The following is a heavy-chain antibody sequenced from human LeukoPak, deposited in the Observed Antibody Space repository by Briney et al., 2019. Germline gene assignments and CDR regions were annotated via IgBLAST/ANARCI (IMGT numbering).Heavy chain of an antibody. J-gene: IGHJ4*02. V-gene: IGHV4-34*01. CDR2: INHSGST. D-gene: IGHD3-22*01. CDR3: ARDGSPYYYDSGYFDY. CDR1: GGSFSGYY. Sequence: SETLSLTCAVYGGSFSGYYWSWIRQPPGKGLEWIGEINHSGSTNYNPSLKSRVTISVDTSKNQFSLKLSSVTAADTAVYYCARDGSPYYYDSGYFDYGGQGTRVPVSS.